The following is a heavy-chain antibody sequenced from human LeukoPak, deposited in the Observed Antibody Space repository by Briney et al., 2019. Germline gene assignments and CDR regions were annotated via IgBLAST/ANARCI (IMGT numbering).Heavy chain of an antibody. CDR3: ARAATMVQGVIITTLRYYYMDV. J-gene: IGHJ6*03. CDR1: GYTFTSYD. V-gene: IGHV1-8*01. CDR2: MNPNSGST. D-gene: IGHD3-10*01. Sequence: GASVKVSCKASGYTFTSYDINWVRQATGQGLEWMGWMNPNSGSTGYAQKFQGRVTMTRNTSISTAYMGLSSLRSEDTAVYYCARAATMVQGVIITTLRYYYMDVWGKGTTVTVSS.